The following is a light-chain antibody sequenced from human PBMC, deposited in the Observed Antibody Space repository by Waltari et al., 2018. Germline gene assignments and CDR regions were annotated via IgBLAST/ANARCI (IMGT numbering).Light chain of an antibody. J-gene: IGKJ2*01. V-gene: IGKV1-9*01. Sequence: DLQLTQSPSFLSASVGDRVTITCRAMQGISSYLAWYQQKPGEAPKLLISAASTLQSGVPSRFSGSGSGTEFTLTISSLQPEDFATYYCQQLNSFPYTFGQGTKLDIK. CDR2: AAS. CDR1: QGISSY. CDR3: QQLNSFPYT.